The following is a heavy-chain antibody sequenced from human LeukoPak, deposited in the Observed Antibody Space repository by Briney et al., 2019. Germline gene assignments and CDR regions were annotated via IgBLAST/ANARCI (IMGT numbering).Heavy chain of an antibody. Sequence: GSLRLSCAASGFTFSSYAMSWVRQAPGKGLEWVSAISGSGGSTYYADSVKGRFTISRDNSKNTLYLQMNSLRAEDTAVYYCAKDRAAAGLVTYNWFDPWGQGTLVTVSS. D-gene: IGHD6-13*01. CDR1: GFTFSSYA. CDR2: ISGSGGST. J-gene: IGHJ5*02. V-gene: IGHV3-23*01. CDR3: AKDRAAAGLVTYNWFDP.